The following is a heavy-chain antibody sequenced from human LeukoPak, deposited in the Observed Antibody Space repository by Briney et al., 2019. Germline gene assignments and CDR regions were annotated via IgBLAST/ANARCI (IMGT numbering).Heavy chain of an antibody. Sequence: PGGSLRLSCAASGFTFSSYSMNWVRQAPGKGLEWVSSISSSSSYIYYADSVKGRFTISRDNAKNSLYLQMNSLRAEDTAVYYCARDRSSWYSEYFQHWGQGTLVTVSS. V-gene: IGHV3-21*01. CDR2: ISSSSSYI. CDR3: ARDRSSWYSEYFQH. CDR1: GFTFSSYS. J-gene: IGHJ1*01. D-gene: IGHD6-13*01.